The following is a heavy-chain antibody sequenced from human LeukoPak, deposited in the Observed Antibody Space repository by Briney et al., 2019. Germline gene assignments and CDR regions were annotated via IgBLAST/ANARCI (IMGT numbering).Heavy chain of an antibody. D-gene: IGHD3-22*01. CDR3: AREYYDSGAYYSLDS. Sequence: PGGSLRLSCAASGFTFDDYAMHWVRQAPGKGLEWVSLISWDGGSTYYADSVKGRFTISRDNSKNSLYLQMNSLRTEDTALYYCAREYYDSGAYYSLDSWGRGTLVTVSS. CDR1: GFTFDDYA. CDR2: ISWDGGST. J-gene: IGHJ4*02. V-gene: IGHV3-43D*03.